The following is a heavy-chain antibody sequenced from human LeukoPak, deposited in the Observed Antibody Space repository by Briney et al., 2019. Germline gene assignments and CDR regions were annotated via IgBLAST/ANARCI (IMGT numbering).Heavy chain of an antibody. V-gene: IGHV3-23*03. J-gene: IGHJ4*02. Sequence: PGGSLRLSCAASGFTFSTYGMSWLRQAPGRGLEWVSVIYADFDNTDYADSVRGRFTISRDSSKNTLYLHMNSLRVEDTATYFCARALNRHIGAFEYWGQGALVTVSS. D-gene: IGHD4/OR15-4a*01. CDR3: ARALNRHIGAFEY. CDR2: IYADFDNT. CDR1: GFTFSTYG.